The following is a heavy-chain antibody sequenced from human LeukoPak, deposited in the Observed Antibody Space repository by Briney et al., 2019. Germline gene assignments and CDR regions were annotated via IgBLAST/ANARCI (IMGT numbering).Heavy chain of an antibody. J-gene: IGHJ4*02. Sequence: GGSLRLSCAASGFTFSSYWMHWVRQAPGKGLVWVSHINSDGSVTIYADSVKGRFTISRDNAKNTLYLQMNSLRAEDTAVYYCARGYCSGGSCYSVPDYWGQGTLVTVSS. CDR2: INSDGSVT. CDR3: ARGYCSGGSCYSVPDY. V-gene: IGHV3-74*01. CDR1: GFTFSSYW. D-gene: IGHD2-15*01.